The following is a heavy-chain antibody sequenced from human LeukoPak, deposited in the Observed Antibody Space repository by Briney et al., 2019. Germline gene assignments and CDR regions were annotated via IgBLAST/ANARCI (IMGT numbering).Heavy chain of an antibody. CDR3: AVARYRGGVWYQLLYGPDWFDP. D-gene: IGHD2-2*02. J-gene: IGHJ5*02. CDR1: GYTFTSYG. CDR2: ISAYNGNT. V-gene: IGHV1-18*01. Sequence: ASVKVSCKASGYTFTSYGISWVRQAPGQGLEWMGWISAYNGNTNYAQKLQGRVTMTTDTSTSTAYMELRSLRSDDTAVYYCAVARYRGGVWYQLLYGPDWFDPWGQGTLVTVSS.